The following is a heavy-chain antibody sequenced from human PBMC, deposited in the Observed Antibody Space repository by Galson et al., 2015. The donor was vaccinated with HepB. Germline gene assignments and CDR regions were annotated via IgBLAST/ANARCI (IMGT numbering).Heavy chain of an antibody. CDR3: ARVRYGGSSTIYTVHSSASFDY. J-gene: IGHJ4*02. V-gene: IGHV4-30-4*01. CDR2: IYYSEIT. Sequence: TLSLTCTVSGGSIKSDDFYWSWIRQPPGKGLEWIGYIYYSEITYYNPSLMNRVSIFMDKSKNQFSLRLSSVTAADTAVYFCARVRYGGSSTIYTVHSSASFDYWGQGTLVTVSS. CDR1: GGSIKSDDFY. D-gene: IGHD4-17*01.